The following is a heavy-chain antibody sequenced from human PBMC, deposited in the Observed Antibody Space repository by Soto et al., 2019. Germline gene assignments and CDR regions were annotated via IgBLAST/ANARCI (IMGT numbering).Heavy chain of an antibody. CDR2: IYYSGST. V-gene: IGHV4-59*08. Sequence: QVQLQESGPGLVKPSETLSLTCTVSGGSISSYYWSWIRQPPGKGLEWIGYIYYSGSTNYNPSLKSRVTISVDTSKNQFSLKLSSVTAAVTAVYYCARHNDGFDIWGQGTMVTVSS. CDR3: ARHNDGFDI. J-gene: IGHJ3*02. CDR1: GGSISSYY.